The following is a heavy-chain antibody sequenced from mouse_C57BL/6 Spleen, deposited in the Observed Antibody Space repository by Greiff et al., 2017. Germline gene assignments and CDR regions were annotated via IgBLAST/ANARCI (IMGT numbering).Heavy chain of an antibody. Sequence: QVQLKQSGAELVRPGTSVKVSCTASGYAFTNYLIEWVKQRPGQGLEWIGVINPGSGGTNYNEKFKGKATLTADKSSSTAYMQLSSLTSEDSAVYFCARSGITTVVARTYWGQGTLVTVSA. V-gene: IGHV1-54*01. CDR1: GYAFTNYL. J-gene: IGHJ3*01. D-gene: IGHD1-1*01. CDR2: INPGSGGT. CDR3: ARSGITTVVARTY.